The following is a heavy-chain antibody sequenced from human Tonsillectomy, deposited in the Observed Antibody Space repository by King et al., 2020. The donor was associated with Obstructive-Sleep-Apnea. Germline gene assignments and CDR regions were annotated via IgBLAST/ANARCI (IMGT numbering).Heavy chain of an antibody. CDR2: IRYDGSNK. V-gene: IGHV3-30*02. CDR1: GFTFSSYG. D-gene: IGHD3-10*01. J-gene: IGHJ4*02. Sequence: VQLVESGGGVVQPGRSLRLSCAASGFTFSSYGMHWVRQAPGKGLEWVAFIRYDGSNKCYGDSVKGRFTISRDNSKKTLYLQMKSLRAEDTAVFYCARNLGSFRFGELLGEYFDYWGQGTLVTVSS. CDR3: ARNLGSFRFGELLGEYFDY.